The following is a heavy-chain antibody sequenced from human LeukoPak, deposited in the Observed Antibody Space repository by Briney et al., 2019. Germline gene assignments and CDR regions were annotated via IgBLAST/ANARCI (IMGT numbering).Heavy chain of an antibody. CDR3: AGGDTYGYLFDY. V-gene: IGHV3-7*01. Sequence: SGGSLRLSCAASGFSFSSYWMSWVRQAPGKGLEWVANIKQDGNEKYYVDSVKGRFTISRDNAKNSLFLQMNSLRAEDTAVYYCAGGDTYGYLFDYWGKGTLVTVSS. CDR1: GFSFSSYW. CDR2: IKQDGNEK. J-gene: IGHJ4*02. D-gene: IGHD5-18*01.